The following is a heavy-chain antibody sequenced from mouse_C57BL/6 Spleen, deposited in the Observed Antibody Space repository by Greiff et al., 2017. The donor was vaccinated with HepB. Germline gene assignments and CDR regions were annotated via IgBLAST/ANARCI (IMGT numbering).Heavy chain of an antibody. CDR1: GYTFTSYW. D-gene: IGHD2-2*01. CDR3: ARNSGYDGPWFAY. J-gene: IGHJ3*01. V-gene: IGHV1-64*01. Sequence: VQLQQSGAELVKPGASVKLSCKASGYTFTSYWMHWVKQRPGQGLEWIGMIHPNSGSTNYNEKFKSKATLTVDKSSSTAYMQLSSLTSEDSAVYYCARNSGYDGPWFAYWGQGTLVTVSA. CDR2: IHPNSGST.